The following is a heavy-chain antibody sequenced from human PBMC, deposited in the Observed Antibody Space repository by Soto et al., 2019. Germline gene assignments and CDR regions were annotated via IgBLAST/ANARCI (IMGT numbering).Heavy chain of an antibody. Sequence: LSLTCTVSGGSISSGGYYCSWIRQHPGTGLEWIGYISYSGSTYYNPSLKSRVTISVDTSKNQFSLKLSSVTAADTAVYYCARVGYSSGWSQFDYWGQGTLVTVSS. CDR2: ISYSGST. J-gene: IGHJ4*02. V-gene: IGHV4-31*03. CDR1: GGSISSGGYY. D-gene: IGHD6-19*01. CDR3: ARVGYSSGWSQFDY.